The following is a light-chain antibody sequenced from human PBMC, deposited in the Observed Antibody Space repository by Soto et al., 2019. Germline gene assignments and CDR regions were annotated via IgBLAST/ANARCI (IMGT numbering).Light chain of an antibody. CDR2: AAS. CDR1: RSISSY. Sequence: DIQMTQSPSSLSASVGDRVTITCRASRSISSYLNWYQQKPGRAPKFLIYAASNLQSGVPSRFSGSGSGTEFTLTISSLQPEDFATYYCQQSYSTLAFGPGTRVDVK. CDR3: QQSYSTLA. J-gene: IGKJ3*01. V-gene: IGKV1-39*01.